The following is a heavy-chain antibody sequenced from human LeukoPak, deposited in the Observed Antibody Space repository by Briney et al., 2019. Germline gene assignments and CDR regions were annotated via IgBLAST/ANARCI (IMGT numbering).Heavy chain of an antibody. CDR3: ARGSLHYYYDSSGYFDY. D-gene: IGHD3-22*01. CDR2: INHSGST. V-gene: IGHV4-34*01. CDR1: GGSFSVYY. J-gene: IGHJ4*02. Sequence: SETLSLTCAVYGGSFSVYYWSWIRQPPGKGLEWIGEINHSGSTNYNPSLKSRVSISVDTSKNQFSLKLSSVTAADTAVYYCARGSLHYYYDSSGYFDYWGQGTLVTVSS.